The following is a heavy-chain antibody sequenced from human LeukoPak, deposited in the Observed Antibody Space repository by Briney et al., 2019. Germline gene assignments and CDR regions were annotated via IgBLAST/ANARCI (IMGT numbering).Heavy chain of an antibody. CDR1: GFTFSSYW. CDR2: INSDGSST. CDR3: AREAAVGYCSSTSCSTLDY. D-gene: IGHD2-2*02. V-gene: IGHV3-74*01. J-gene: IGHJ4*02. Sequence: GGSLRLSCAASGFTFSSYWMHWVRQAPGKGLVWVSRINSDGSSTSYADSVKGRFTISRDNAKNTLYLQMNSLRADDTAVYYCAREAAVGYCSSTSCSTLDYWGQGTLVTVSS.